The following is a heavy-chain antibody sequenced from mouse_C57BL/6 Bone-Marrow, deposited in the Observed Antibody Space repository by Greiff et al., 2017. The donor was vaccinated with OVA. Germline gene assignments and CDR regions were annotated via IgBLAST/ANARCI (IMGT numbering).Heavy chain of an antibody. J-gene: IGHJ1*03. V-gene: IGHV5-9*01. Sequence: DVKLVESGGGLVKPGGSLKLSCAASGFTFSSYTMSWVRQTPEKRLEWVATISGGGGNTYYPDSVKGRFTISRDNAKNTLYLQMSSLRSEDTALYYCARTIYYGSSPYWYFDVWGTGTTVTVSS. CDR1: GFTFSSYT. CDR2: ISGGGGNT. CDR3: ARTIYYGSSPYWYFDV. D-gene: IGHD1-1*01.